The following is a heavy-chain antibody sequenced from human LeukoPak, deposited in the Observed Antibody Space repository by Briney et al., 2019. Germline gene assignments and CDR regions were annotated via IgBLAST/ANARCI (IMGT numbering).Heavy chain of an antibody. CDR3: AREYVSSYYYGMDV. D-gene: IGHD3-16*01. Sequence: GASVKVSCKASGYTFTSYYMHWVRQAPGQGLEWMGWINPNSGGTNYAQKFQGRVTMTRDTSISTAYMELSRLRSDDTAVYYCAREYVSSYYYGMDVWGQGTTVTVSS. J-gene: IGHJ6*02. V-gene: IGHV1-2*02. CDR2: INPNSGGT. CDR1: GYTFTSYY.